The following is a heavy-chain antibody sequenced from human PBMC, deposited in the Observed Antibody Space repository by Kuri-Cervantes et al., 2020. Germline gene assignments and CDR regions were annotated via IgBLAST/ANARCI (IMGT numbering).Heavy chain of an antibody. D-gene: IGHD2-15*01. J-gene: IGHJ5*02. Sequence: ASVKVSCKASGYTFTSYGISWVRQAPGQGLEWMGWISAYNGNTNYAQKLKGRVTMTTDTSTSTAYMELRSLRSDDTAVYYCARKFCSGGSCYSFWFDPWGQGTLVTVSS. CDR1: GYTFTSYG. V-gene: IGHV1-18*01. CDR3: ARKFCSGGSCYSFWFDP. CDR2: ISAYNGNT.